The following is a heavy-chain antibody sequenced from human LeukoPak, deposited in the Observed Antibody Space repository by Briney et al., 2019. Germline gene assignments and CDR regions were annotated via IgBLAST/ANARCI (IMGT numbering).Heavy chain of an antibody. CDR3: VRDGANWEEPNDAFDT. J-gene: IGHJ3*02. CDR1: GASITSCY. D-gene: IGHD1-26*01. CDR2: LYTTGTT. V-gene: IGHV4-4*07. Sequence: SETLSLTCAVSGASITSCYWSWVRQSAGKGLEWIVRLYTTGTTNYNPSLKSLVTMSGDSSKNQLSLTLTSVTTADTAVYYCVRDGANWEEPNDAFDTWGQGTLLTVSS.